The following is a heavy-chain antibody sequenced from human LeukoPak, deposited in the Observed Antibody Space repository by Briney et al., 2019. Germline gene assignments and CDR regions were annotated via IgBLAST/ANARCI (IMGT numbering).Heavy chain of an antibody. V-gene: IGHV3-48*04. CDR2: ISSSSSTI. D-gene: IGHD3-10*01. Sequence: GGSLRLSCAASGFTFSSYSMNWVRQAPGKGLKWVSYISSSSSTIYYADSVKGRFTISRDNAKNSLYLQMNSLRAEDTAVYYCARLWFGEFLYYYYMDVWGKGTTVTVSS. J-gene: IGHJ6*03. CDR3: ARLWFGEFLYYYYMDV. CDR1: GFTFSSYS.